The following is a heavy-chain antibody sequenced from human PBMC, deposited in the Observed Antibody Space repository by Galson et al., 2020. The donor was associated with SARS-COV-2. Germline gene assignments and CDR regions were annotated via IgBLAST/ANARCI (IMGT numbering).Heavy chain of an antibody. D-gene: IGHD3-10*01. CDR1: GFTFSSYA. V-gene: IGHV3-30*04. J-gene: IGHJ3*02. CDR2: ISYDGSNK. Sequence: GESLKISCAASGFTFSSYAMHWVRQAPGKGLEWVAVISYDGSNKYYADSVKGRFTISRDNSKNTLYLQMNSLRAEDTAVYYCARGIRSDLLLWFGESFLGDAFDIWGQGTMVTVSS. CDR3: ARGIRSDLLLWFGESFLGDAFDI.